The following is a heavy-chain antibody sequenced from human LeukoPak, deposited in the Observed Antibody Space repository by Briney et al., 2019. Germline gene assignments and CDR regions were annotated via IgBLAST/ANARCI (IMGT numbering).Heavy chain of an antibody. CDR1: GYTFTSYY. Sequence: ASVKVSCKASGYTFTSYYMHWVRQAPGQGLEWMGIINPSGGSTSYAQEFQGRVTMTRDTSTSTVYMELSSLRSEDTAVYYCARDSVDGLFDYWGQGTLVTVSS. V-gene: IGHV1-46*01. J-gene: IGHJ4*02. D-gene: IGHD3-9*01. CDR2: INPSGGST. CDR3: ARDSVDGLFDY.